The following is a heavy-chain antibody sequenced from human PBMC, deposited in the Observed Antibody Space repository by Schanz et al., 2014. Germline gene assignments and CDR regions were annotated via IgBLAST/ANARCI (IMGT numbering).Heavy chain of an antibody. CDR3: ARHNRVWFGKEGC. Sequence: QLQMQTSGPGLVRPWETLSLTCTVSGGSISDSGAYWGWFRQTPGKGLEWIANLFYGGSKYYNPSWGSRVPVSVDASNNQYPLGLGSVTAADTGVYYCARHNRVWFGKEGCWGQGTLVTVSS. V-gene: IGHV4-39*01. D-gene: IGHD3-10*01. J-gene: IGHJ4*02. CDR1: GGSISDSGAY. CDR2: LFYGGSK.